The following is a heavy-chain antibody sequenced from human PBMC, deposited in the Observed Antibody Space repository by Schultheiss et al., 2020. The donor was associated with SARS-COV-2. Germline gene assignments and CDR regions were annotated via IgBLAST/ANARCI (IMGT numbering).Heavy chain of an antibody. CDR2: ISSSGSTI. CDR1: GFTFSDYY. J-gene: IGHJ4*02. V-gene: IGHV3-11*01. Sequence: GGSLRLSCAASGFTFSDYYMSWIRQAPGKGLEWVSYISSSGSTIYYADSVKGRFTISRDNAKNSLYLQMNSLRAEDTAVYYCAKESPLNYYDSSGSDYWGQGTLVTVSS. D-gene: IGHD3-22*01. CDR3: AKESPLNYYDSSGSDY.